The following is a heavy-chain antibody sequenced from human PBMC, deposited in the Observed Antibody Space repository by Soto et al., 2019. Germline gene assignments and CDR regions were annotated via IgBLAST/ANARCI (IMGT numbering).Heavy chain of an antibody. CDR1: GGSISSGGYY. J-gene: IGHJ2*01. CDR2: IYYSGST. D-gene: IGHD3-22*01. V-gene: IGHV4-31*03. CDR3: ARDRFSGSERYFDL. Sequence: QVQLQESGPGLVKPSQTLSLTCTVSGGSISSGGYYWSWIRQHPGKGLEWIGYIYYSGSTYYNPSLKSRGTIAVDTSKNQFSLKLSSVTAADTAVYYCARDRFSGSERYFDLWGRGTLVTVSS.